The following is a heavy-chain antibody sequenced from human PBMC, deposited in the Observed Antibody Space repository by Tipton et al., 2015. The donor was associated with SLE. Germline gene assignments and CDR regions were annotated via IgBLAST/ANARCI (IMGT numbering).Heavy chain of an antibody. J-gene: IGHJ4*02. CDR1: GGSFSDYY. D-gene: IGHD2-21*01. Sequence: TLSLTCAVYGGSFSDYYRTWIRQPPGRGLEWVGEVTHDGSANYNPSLKSRLTVSVDTSKSQFSLKLTSVTAADTAVYYCARYIVVVRYFDYWGQGTLVTVSS. CDR3: ARYIVVVRYFDY. CDR2: VTHDGSA. V-gene: IGHV4-34*01.